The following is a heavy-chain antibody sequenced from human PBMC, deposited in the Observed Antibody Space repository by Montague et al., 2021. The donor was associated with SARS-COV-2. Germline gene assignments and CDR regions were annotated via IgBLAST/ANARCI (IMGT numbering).Heavy chain of an antibody. D-gene: IGHD5-18*01. CDR2: IYSGGSNT. CDR3: AKSPRAYSYAFDY. V-gene: IGHV3-23*03. Sequence: SLRLSCAASGFTFNTYAMSWVRQSPGQGLEWVSVIYSGGSNTYYADSLKGRFTISRDNSKNTLYLQMNRLRAEDTAVYYCAKSPRAYSYAFDYWGQGTLVTVSS. J-gene: IGHJ4*02. CDR1: GFTFNTYA.